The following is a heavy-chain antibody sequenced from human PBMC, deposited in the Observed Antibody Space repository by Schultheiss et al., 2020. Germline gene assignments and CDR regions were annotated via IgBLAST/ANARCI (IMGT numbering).Heavy chain of an antibody. Sequence: SETLSLTCTVSGGSISSSSYYWGWIRQPPGKGLEWIGSIYYSGSTYYNPSLKSRVTISVDTSKNQFSLKLSSVTAADTAVYYCARVLSSSWYRGANYYYGMDVWGQGTTVTVSS. V-gene: IGHV4-39*07. CDR3: ARVLSSSWYRGANYYYGMDV. CDR1: GGSISSSSYY. J-gene: IGHJ6*02. CDR2: IYYSGST. D-gene: IGHD6-13*01.